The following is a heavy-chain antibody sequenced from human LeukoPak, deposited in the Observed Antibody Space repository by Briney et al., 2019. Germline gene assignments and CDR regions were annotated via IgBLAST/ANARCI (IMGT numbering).Heavy chain of an antibody. V-gene: IGHV7-4-1*02. CDR2: INTNTGNP. CDR1: GYTFTSYA. D-gene: IGHD6-13*01. Sequence: ASVKVSCKASGYTFTSYAMNWVRQAPGQGLEWMGWINTNTGNPTYAQGLTGRFVFSLDTSVSTAYLQISSLKAEDTAVYYCARATDNLIAAAWATQHNFDYWGQGTLVTVSS. CDR3: ARATDNLIAAAWATQHNFDY. J-gene: IGHJ4*02.